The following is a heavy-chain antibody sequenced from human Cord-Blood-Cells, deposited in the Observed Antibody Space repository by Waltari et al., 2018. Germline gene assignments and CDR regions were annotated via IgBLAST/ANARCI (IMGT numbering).Heavy chain of an antibody. D-gene: IGHD4-17*01. CDR1: GRSFIGYY. Sequence: QVQLQQWGAGLLKPSETLSLTCAVHGRSFIGYYWSWTLPPPGKGLEWIGEINHSGSTNYNPSLKSRVTISVDTSKNQFSLKLSSVTAADTAVYYCARGRDYGGNVCYGMDVWGQGTTVTVSS. CDR2: INHSGST. J-gene: IGHJ6*02. CDR3: ARGRDYGGNVCYGMDV. V-gene: IGHV4-34*01.